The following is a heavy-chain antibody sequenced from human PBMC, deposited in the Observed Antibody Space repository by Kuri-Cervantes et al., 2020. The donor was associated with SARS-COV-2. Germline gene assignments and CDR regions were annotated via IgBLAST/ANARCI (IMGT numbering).Heavy chain of an antibody. J-gene: IGHJ3*02. D-gene: IGHD3-22*01. CDR3: ARGSAYYDSSGPETFDI. CDR1: GFTFSSYS. CDR2: ISSSSSYI. Sequence: GGSLRLSCAASGFTFSSYSMNWVRQAPGKGLEWVSSISSSSSYIYYADSVKGRFTISRDNAKNSLYLQMNSLRAEDTAVYYCARGSAYYDSSGPETFDIWGQGTMVTVSS. V-gene: IGHV3-21*01.